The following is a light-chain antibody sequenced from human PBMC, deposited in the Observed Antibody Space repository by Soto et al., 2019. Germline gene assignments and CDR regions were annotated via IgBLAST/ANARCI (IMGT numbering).Light chain of an antibody. Sequence: ALTHPASVSGSPGQSITISCTGTSGDIGSYTYVSWYQQYPGKAPKLLISEVTNRPSGVSNRFSGSKSGNTASLTISGLQAEDEAHYYCSSYTTNSPPVVFGGGTKVTVL. V-gene: IGLV2-14*01. CDR3: SSYTTNSPPVV. CDR2: EVT. J-gene: IGLJ2*01. CDR1: SGDIGSYTY.